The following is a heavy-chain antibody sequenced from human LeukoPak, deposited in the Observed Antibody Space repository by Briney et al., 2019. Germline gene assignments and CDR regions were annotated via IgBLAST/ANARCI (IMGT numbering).Heavy chain of an antibody. D-gene: IGHD6-19*01. CDR3: ASSRTDSSGWYPGYYYYYGMDV. V-gene: IGHV3-30-3*01. J-gene: IGHJ6*02. CDR2: ISYDGSNK. CDR1: GFTFSSYA. Sequence: TGGSLRLSCAASGFTFSSYAMHWVRQAPGKGLEWVAVISYDGSNKYYAGSVKGRFTISRDNSKNTLYLQMNSLRAEDTAVYYCASSRTDSSGWYPGYYYYYGMDVWGQGTTVTVSS.